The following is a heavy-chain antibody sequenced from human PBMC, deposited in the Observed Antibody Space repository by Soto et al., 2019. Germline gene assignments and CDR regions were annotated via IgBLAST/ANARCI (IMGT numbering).Heavy chain of an antibody. J-gene: IGHJ4*02. D-gene: IGHD6-19*01. CDR3: AREGGGGWYFSHFDY. CDR2: IIPIFGTT. CDR1: GGTFSTYG. Sequence: QVQLVQSGAEVKKPGSSVKVSCKASGGTFSTYGISWLRQAPAQGLEWMGGIIPIFGTTDYAQKFQGRVTIVADESTSKDYMELSSLRSEDTAVYYCAREGGGGWYFSHFDYWGQGTLVTVSS. V-gene: IGHV1-69*01.